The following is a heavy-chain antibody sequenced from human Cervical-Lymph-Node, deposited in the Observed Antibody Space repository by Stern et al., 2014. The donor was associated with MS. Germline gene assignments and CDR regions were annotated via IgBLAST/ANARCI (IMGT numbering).Heavy chain of an antibody. V-gene: IGHV1-69*01. J-gene: IGHJ6*02. CDR2: IIPIFGKA. CDR1: GGIFRSSA. CDR3: ARDEVSMDV. Sequence: QVQLVESGAEVKKPGSSVKVSCKASGGIFRSSAISWVRQAPGQGLEWMGGIIPIFGKANYAQKFQGRVTFNADEFTRPVFMELSSLRSEDTAVYYCARDEVSMDVWGQGTTVTVSS.